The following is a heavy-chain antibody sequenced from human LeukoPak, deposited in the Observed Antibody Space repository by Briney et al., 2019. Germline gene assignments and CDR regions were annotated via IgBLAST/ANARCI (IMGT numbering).Heavy chain of an antibody. V-gene: IGHV1-46*01. J-gene: IGHJ4*02. CDR1: GYTFTSYY. D-gene: IGHD6-19*01. Sequence: GASLKVSCKASGYTFTSYYMHWVRQAPGQGLEWMGIINPSGGSTSYAQKFQGRVTMTRDTSTSTAYMELSSLRSEDTAVYYCAREESRAVAGPSYDYWGQGTLVTVSS. CDR2: INPSGGST. CDR3: AREESRAVAGPSYDY.